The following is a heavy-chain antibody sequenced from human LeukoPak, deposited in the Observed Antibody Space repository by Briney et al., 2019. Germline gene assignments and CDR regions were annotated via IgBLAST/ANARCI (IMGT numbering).Heavy chain of an antibody. CDR1: DGSMSPYY. V-gene: IGHV4-59*01. Sequence: SETLSLTCTVSDGSMSPYYWSWIRQSPGKGLEWIAYIFYNGNTKYNPSLWSRVTISIDTSRNQFSLNLNSVTAADTAVYYCARGGYNYLDVWGKGTTVTVSS. J-gene: IGHJ6*03. CDR2: IFYNGNT. CDR3: ARGGYNYLDV.